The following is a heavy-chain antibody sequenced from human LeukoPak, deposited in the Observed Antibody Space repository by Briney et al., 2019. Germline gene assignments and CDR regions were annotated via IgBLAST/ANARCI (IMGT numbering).Heavy chain of an antibody. V-gene: IGHV4-59*01. D-gene: IGHD1-26*01. CDR1: GGSMNIYY. J-gene: IGHJ4*02. CDR2: IYDSGRT. CDR3: ARGGWELFPFDY. Sequence: SETLSLTCTVSGGSMNIYYWSWIRQPPGKGLEWIGYIYDSGRTNYNPSLRSRVTISVDTSKNQFSLNLSSVTAADTAVYYCARGGWELFPFDYWGQGTLVTVSS.